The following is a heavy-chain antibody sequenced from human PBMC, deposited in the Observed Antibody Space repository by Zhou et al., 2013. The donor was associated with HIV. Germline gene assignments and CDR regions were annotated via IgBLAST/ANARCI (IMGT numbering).Heavy chain of an antibody. CDR3: ARDYYDILTGYPRFGAFDI. Sequence: QVQLVQSGAEVKKPGSSVKVSCKASGGTFSSYAISWVRQAPGQGLEWMGGIIPIFGTANYAQKFQGRVTITTDESTSTAYMELSSLRSEDTAVYYCARDYYDILTGYPRFGAFDIWAKGQWSPSLQ. CDR2: IIPIFGTA. V-gene: IGHV1-69*05. D-gene: IGHD3-9*01. CDR1: GGTFSSYA. J-gene: IGHJ3*02.